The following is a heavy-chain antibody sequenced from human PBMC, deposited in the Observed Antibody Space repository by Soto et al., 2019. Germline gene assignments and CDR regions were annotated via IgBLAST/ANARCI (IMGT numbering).Heavy chain of an antibody. Sequence: ASVKVSCKASGYTFTTYYIHWLRQAPGQGLEWMGIINPSGGSTNYAQKFQGRVTMTSDTSTSTVYMELSSLRTEDTAVYYCARVIVPTTVTTSNWFDPWGQGTLVTVSS. CDR3: ARVIVPTTVTTSNWFDP. CDR1: GYTFTTYY. J-gene: IGHJ5*02. V-gene: IGHV1-46*01. D-gene: IGHD4-17*01. CDR2: INPSGGST.